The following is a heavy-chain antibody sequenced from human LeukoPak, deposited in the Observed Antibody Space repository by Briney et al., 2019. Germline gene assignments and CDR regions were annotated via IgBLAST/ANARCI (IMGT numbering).Heavy chain of an antibody. CDR2: ISGSGSGGST. J-gene: IGHJ4*02. V-gene: IGHV3-23*01. CDR3: AKGGSSYSEMDY. CDR1: GFTFSSSA. Sequence: PGGSLRLSCAASGFTFSSSAMSWVRQAPGKGLEWVSTISGSGSGGSTYYADSVKGRFTISRDNSRNTLYLQMNSLRADDTAVYYCAKGGSSYSEMDYWGQGTLVTVSS. D-gene: IGHD4-11*01.